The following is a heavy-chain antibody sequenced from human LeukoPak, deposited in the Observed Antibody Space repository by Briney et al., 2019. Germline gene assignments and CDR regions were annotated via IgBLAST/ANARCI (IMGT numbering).Heavy chain of an antibody. CDR2: INPNSGVT. D-gene: IGHD3-22*01. CDR1: GYTFTGYY. V-gene: IGHV1-2*02. Sequence: GASVKVSCKASGYTFTGYYMHWVRQAPGQGLEWMGWINPNSGVTNYAQRFQGRVTMTRDTSISTAYMELRSLKSDDTAVYYCASLKNYYDSSGYLVTDAFDIWGQGTMVTVSS. CDR3: ASLKNYYDSSGYLVTDAFDI. J-gene: IGHJ3*02.